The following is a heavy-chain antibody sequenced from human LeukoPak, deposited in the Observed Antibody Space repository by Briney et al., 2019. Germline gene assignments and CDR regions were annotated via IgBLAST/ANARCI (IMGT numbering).Heavy chain of an antibody. CDR3: AKGLVFRENRYFDY. Sequence: GGSLRLSCAASGFTFSNFGMHWVRQAPGKGLEWVAFIQFHGSSKYFADSVKGRFTVSRDNSKNTLYLQTNSLRGEDTAVYYCAKGLVFRENRYFDYWGQGTLVTVSS. CDR2: IQFHGSSK. CDR1: GFTFSNFG. V-gene: IGHV3-30*02. J-gene: IGHJ4*02. D-gene: IGHD2-8*01.